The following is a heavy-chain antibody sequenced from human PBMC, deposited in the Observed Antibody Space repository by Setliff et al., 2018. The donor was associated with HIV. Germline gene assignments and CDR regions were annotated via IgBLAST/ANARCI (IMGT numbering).Heavy chain of an antibody. Sequence: ASVKVSCKTSGYNFENYAIHWVRQAPGQGLEWMGWINANSGSPTYAQAFTGRFLFSVDTAVATAYLQINNLKTEDTAVYFCARGLYGDYGGDLNWLDPWGHGTRVTVSS. CDR3: ARGLYGDYGGDLNWLDP. J-gene: IGHJ5*02. CDR2: INANSGSP. V-gene: IGHV7-4-1*02. CDR1: GYNFENYA. D-gene: IGHD4-17*01.